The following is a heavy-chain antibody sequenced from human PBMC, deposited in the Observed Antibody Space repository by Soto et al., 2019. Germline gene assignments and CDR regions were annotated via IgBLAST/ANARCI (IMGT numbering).Heavy chain of an antibody. CDR2: IHYSGTS. J-gene: IGHJ4*02. V-gene: IGHV4-59*01. CDR1: GGSISSYF. Sequence: TETLSLTCTVSGGSISSYFWSWIRQPPGKGLEWIGYIHYSGTSKHNPSLKSRVTISVDTSENQFSLHLTAVTAADTAVYFCARDTGNYSFDDWGRGTLVTVSS. D-gene: IGHD1-1*01. CDR3: ARDTGNYSFDD.